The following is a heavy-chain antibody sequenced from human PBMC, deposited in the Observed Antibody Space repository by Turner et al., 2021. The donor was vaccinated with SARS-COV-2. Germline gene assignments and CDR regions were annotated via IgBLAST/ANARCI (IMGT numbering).Heavy chain of an antibody. D-gene: IGHD3-22*01. CDR2: IRNKPYGGTA. J-gene: IGHJ4*02. V-gene: IGHV3-49*04. CDR1: GFTFGDYA. Sequence: EVQLVESGGGLVQPGRSLRLSCTTSGFTFGDYAVSWVRQAPGKGLEWVGFIRNKPYGGTAEYAASVKGRFTISRDDSKSIAYLQMNSLRTEDTAFYHCTRRINFLIDFWGQGTLVTVSS. CDR3: TRRINFLIDF.